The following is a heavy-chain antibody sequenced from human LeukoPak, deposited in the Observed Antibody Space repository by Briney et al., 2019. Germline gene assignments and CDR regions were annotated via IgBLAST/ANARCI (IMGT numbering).Heavy chain of an antibody. Sequence: GGSLRLSCAASGFTVSSNYMSWVRQAPGKGLEWVSVIYSGGSTYYADSVKGRFTISRDNSKNTLYLQMNSLKTEDTAVYYCTTEYNFNYYDSSGYYYWGQGTLVTVSS. CDR2: IYSGGST. CDR1: GFTVSSNY. V-gene: IGHV3-53*01. CDR3: TTEYNFNYYDSSGYYY. D-gene: IGHD3-22*01. J-gene: IGHJ4*02.